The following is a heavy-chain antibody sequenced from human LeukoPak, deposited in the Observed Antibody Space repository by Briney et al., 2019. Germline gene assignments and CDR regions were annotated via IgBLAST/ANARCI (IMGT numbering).Heavy chain of an antibody. V-gene: IGHV3-53*01. D-gene: IGHD1-26*01. Sequence: GGSLRLSCAASGFTVSSNYMSWVRQAPGKGLEWGSVIYSGGSTYYADSVKGRFTISRDNSKNTLYIQMNSLRAEDTAVYYCARDTTLDYWGQGTLVTVSS. CDR3: ARDTTLDY. CDR2: IYSGGST. J-gene: IGHJ4*02. CDR1: GFTVSSNY.